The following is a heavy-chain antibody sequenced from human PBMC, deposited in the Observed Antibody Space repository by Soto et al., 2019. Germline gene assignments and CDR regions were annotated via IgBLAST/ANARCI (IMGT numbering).Heavy chain of an antibody. Sequence: PGGSLRLSCAASGFTYSTYTMHWVRQAPGKGLEWVAVISYDGNNKFYADSVKGRFTISRDSTKQTLYLQMNSLRPDDTAMYYCARPPYGDYPNWFDPWGQGTLVTVSS. CDR2: ISYDGNNK. J-gene: IGHJ5*02. CDR1: GFTYSTYT. CDR3: ARPPYGDYPNWFDP. V-gene: IGHV3-30-3*01. D-gene: IGHD4-17*01.